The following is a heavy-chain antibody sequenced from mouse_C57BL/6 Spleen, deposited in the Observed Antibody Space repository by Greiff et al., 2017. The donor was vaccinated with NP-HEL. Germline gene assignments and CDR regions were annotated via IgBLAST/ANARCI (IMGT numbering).Heavy chain of an antibody. Sequence: QVQLQQSGAELVMPGASVKLSCKASGYTFTSYWMHWVKQRPGQGLEWIGEIDPSDSYPNYNQKFKGKSTLTVDKSSSTAYMQLSSLTSEDSAVYYCARVVSYAMDYWGQGTSVTVSS. CDR1: GYTFTSYW. CDR2: IDPSDSYP. D-gene: IGHD6-2*01. V-gene: IGHV1-69*01. CDR3: ARVVSYAMDY. J-gene: IGHJ4*01.